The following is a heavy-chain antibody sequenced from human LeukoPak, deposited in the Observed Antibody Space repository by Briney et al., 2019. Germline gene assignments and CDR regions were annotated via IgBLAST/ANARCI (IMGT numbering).Heavy chain of an antibody. CDR2: ISSSGSTI. CDR1: GFTFSSYE. CDR3: ARENYYDSGSYRAGAGNWFDP. D-gene: IGHD3-10*01. Sequence: GGSLRLSCAASGFTFSSYEMNWVRQAPGKGLEWVSYISSSGSTIYYADSVKGRFTISRDNAKNLLYLQMNSLRAEDTAVYYCARENYYDSGSYRAGAGNWFDPWGQGTLVTVSS. V-gene: IGHV3-48*03. J-gene: IGHJ5*02.